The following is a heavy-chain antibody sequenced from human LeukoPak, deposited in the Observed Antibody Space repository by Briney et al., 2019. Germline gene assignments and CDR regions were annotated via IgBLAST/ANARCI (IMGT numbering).Heavy chain of an antibody. Sequence: SETLSLTCAVYGGSFSGYYWSWIRQPPGKGLEWIGEINHSGSTNNNPSLKSRVTISVDTSKNQFPLKLSSVTAADTAVYYCARGFLLWFGESYWFDPWGQGTLVTVSS. CDR3: ARGFLLWFGESYWFDP. V-gene: IGHV4-34*01. CDR2: INHSGST. CDR1: GGSFSGYY. J-gene: IGHJ5*02. D-gene: IGHD3-10*01.